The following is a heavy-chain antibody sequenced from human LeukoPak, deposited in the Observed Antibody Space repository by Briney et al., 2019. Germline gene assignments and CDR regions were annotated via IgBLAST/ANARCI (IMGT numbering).Heavy chain of an antibody. CDR2: ISSNGINT. CDR3: VKDHDRNWNDKGYFDY. D-gene: IGHD1-1*01. V-gene: IGHV3-64D*09. CDR1: GFTFSSYA. Sequence: PGGSLRLSCSASGFTFSSYAMHWVRQAPGKGLEYVSAISSNGINTYYADSVKGRFTISRDNSKGTLDLQVSSLRVEDTAVYYCVKDHDRNWNDKGYFDYWGQGTLVTVSS. J-gene: IGHJ4*02.